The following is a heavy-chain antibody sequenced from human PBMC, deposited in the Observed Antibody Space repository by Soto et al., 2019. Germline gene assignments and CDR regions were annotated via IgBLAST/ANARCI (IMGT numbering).Heavy chain of an antibody. CDR1: GGTFSSYA. V-gene: IGHV1-69*13. Sequence: VASVKVSCKASGGTFSSYAISWVRQAPGQGLEWMGGIIPIFGTANYAQKFQGRVTITADESTSTAYMELSSLRSEDTAVYYCARVSIVVVTATPTFYGMDVWGQGTTVTVSS. CDR3: ARVSIVVVTATPTFYGMDV. J-gene: IGHJ6*02. CDR2: IIPIFGTA. D-gene: IGHD2-21*02.